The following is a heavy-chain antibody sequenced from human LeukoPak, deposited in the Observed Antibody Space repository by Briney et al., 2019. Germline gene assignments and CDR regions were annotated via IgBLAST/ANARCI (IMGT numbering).Heavy chain of an antibody. CDR1: GFSVSGNY. Sequence: GRSLRLSCAVSGFSVSGNYMSWVRQAPGQGLEWVSVLHSGGGTFYTDSVRGRFTISRDNFKNTLYLQMNSLTDEDTAVYYCARDSQHYFLDYWGQGTQVTVSS. CDR2: LHSGGGT. CDR3: ARDSQHYFLDY. V-gene: IGHV3-66*01. D-gene: IGHD2/OR15-2a*01. J-gene: IGHJ4*02.